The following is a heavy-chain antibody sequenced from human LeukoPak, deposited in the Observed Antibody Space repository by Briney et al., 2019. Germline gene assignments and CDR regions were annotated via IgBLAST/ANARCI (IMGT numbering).Heavy chain of an antibody. CDR2: IIPMLGTT. J-gene: IGHJ5*02. V-gene: IGHV1-69*04. D-gene: IGHD5-12*01. CDR3: ARASGYENNWLDP. Sequence: SVTVSCKASGGTFSNYAISWVRQAPGQGLEWMGRIIPMLGTTKYAQKFQGRVTITADKFTTTAHMELSSLTSEDTAIYYCARASGYENNWLDPWGQGTLVSVSS. CDR1: GGTFSNYA.